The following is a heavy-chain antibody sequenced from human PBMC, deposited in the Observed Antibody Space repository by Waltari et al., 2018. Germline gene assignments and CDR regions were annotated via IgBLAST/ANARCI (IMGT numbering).Heavy chain of an antibody. Sequence: EVHLMESGGGLVRPGGSRRLACAASGFNFNFHNMNWVRQALGKGLEWISYIGRSSGTLYYADSVRGRFTISRDTATTSVFLQMNSLRDEDTAVYYCVRDRRASGSFDFWGQGTLVTVSS. CDR3: VRDRRASGSFDF. V-gene: IGHV3-48*02. CDR2: IGRSSGTL. J-gene: IGHJ4*02. CDR1: GFNFNFHN. D-gene: IGHD6-19*01.